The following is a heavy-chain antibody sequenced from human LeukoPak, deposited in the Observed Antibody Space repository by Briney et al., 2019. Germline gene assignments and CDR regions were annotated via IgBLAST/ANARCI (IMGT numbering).Heavy chain of an antibody. CDR1: GDSIGSGDYY. V-gene: IGHV4-61*02. D-gene: IGHD3-22*01. J-gene: IGHJ3*02. Sequence: SETLSLTCTVSGDSIGSGDYYWSWIRQPAGKGLEWIGRISSSGSTNYNPSLKSRVTISVDTSKNQFSLKLSSVTAADTAVYFCARGQYSYDSSGAFDIWGQGTMVTVSS. CDR3: ARGQYSYDSSGAFDI. CDR2: ISSSGST.